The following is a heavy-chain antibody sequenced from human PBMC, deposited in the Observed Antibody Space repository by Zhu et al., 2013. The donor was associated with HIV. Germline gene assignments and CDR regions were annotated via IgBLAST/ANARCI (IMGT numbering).Heavy chain of an antibody. CDR3: ARGYVDIVATIYDYYYGMDV. V-gene: IGHV1-69*06. J-gene: IGHJ6*02. D-gene: IGHD5-12*01. Sequence: QVQLVQSGAEVKKPGASVKVSCKASGYTFTSYYMHWVRQAPGQGLEWMGGIIPIFGTANYAQKFQGRVTITADKSTSTAYMELSSLRSEDTAVYYCARGYVDIVATIYDYYYGMDVWGQGTTVTVSS. CDR2: IIPIFGTA. CDR1: GYTFTSYY.